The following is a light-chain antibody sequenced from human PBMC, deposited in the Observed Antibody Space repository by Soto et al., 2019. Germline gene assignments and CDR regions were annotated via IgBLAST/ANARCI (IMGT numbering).Light chain of an antibody. CDR3: QQYNSYPWT. Sequence: DIQMTQSPSTLSASVGDRVTITCRASQSISSWLAWYQQKPGKAPKLLIYAASLLESGVPSRFSGSGSGTECTLTISSLQPGDFAAYYCQQYNSYPWTFSQGTKVEIK. V-gene: IGKV1-5*01. CDR1: QSISSW. CDR2: AAS. J-gene: IGKJ1*01.